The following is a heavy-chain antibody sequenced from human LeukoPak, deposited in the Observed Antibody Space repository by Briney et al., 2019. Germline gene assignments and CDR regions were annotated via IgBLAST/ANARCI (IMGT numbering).Heavy chain of an antibody. CDR1: GFTVSNNF. CDR2: IYSGGTT. J-gene: IGHJ4*02. V-gene: IGHV3-53*01. Sequence: GGSLRLSCAASGFTVSNNFMSWVRQAPGKGLEWVSVIYSGGTTYYADSVKGRFTISRDNSQNTLYLQMNSLRAEDTAMYYRARWLRWQSVAGTHSDHWGQGTLVTVSS. D-gene: IGHD6-19*01. CDR3: ARWLRWQSVAGTHSDH.